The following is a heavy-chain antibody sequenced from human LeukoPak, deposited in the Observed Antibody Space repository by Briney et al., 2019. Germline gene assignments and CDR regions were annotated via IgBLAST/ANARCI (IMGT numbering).Heavy chain of an antibody. Sequence: KTGGSLRLSCAASGFTFSSYSMNWVRQAPGKGLEWVSSISSSSSYIYYADSVKGRFTISRDNAKNSLYLQMNSLRAEDTAVYYCARVGNAYYYYYYMDVWGKGTTVTVSS. CDR1: GFTFSSYS. D-gene: IGHD7-27*01. V-gene: IGHV3-21*01. CDR3: ARVGNAYYYYYYMDV. CDR2: ISSSSSYI. J-gene: IGHJ6*03.